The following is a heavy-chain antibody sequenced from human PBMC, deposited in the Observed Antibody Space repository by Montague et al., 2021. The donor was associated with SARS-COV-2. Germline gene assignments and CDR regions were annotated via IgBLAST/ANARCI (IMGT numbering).Heavy chain of an antibody. CDR2: IYYSGST. Sequence: SETLSLTCTVSGGSISSYYWSWIRQPPGKGLEWIGYIYYSGSTNYNPSLKSRVTISVDTSKNQFSLKLSSVTAADTAVYYCARHPIGSFPRYGTDVWGQGTTVTVSS. CDR1: GGSISSYY. V-gene: IGHV4-59*08. D-gene: IGHD2-15*01. CDR3: ARHPIGSFPRYGTDV. J-gene: IGHJ6*02.